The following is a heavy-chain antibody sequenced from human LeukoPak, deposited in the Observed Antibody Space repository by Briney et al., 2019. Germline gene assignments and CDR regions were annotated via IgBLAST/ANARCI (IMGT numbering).Heavy chain of an antibody. CDR1: GGTFSSYA. CDR2: IIPILGIA. Sequence: SVKVSCKASGGTFSSYAISWVRQAPGQGLEWMGRIIPILGIANYAQKFQGRVTITADKSTSTAYMELSSLRSEDTAVYYCAREGVGYYYDSSGYPFDYWGQGTLVTVSS. J-gene: IGHJ4*02. CDR3: AREGVGYYYDSSGYPFDY. D-gene: IGHD3-22*01. V-gene: IGHV1-69*04.